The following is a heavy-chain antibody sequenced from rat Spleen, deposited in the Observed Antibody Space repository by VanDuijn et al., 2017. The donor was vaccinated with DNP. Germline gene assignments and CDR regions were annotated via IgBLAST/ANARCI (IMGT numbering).Heavy chain of an antibody. CDR1: GFSFSDYY. CDR3: TLQRYRYNYYVVDA. Sequence: EVQLVESGGGLVQPGRSLKLSCAASGFSFSDYYMAWVRQAPKKGLEWVASISYEGSSTYYGDSVKGRFTVSRDNAKSSLYLQMGSLRSEDTATYYCTLQRYRYNYYVVDAWGQGTSVSVSS. CDR2: ISYEGSST. D-gene: IGHD1-5*01. J-gene: IGHJ4*01. V-gene: IGHV5-20*01.